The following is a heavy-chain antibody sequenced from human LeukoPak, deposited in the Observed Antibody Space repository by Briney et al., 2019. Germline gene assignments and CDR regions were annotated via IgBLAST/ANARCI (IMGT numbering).Heavy chain of an antibody. V-gene: IGHV4-34*01. J-gene: IGHJ4*02. CDR1: GGSVSGYY. CDR2: INHSGST. Sequence: PSETLSLTCTVSGGSVSGYYWSWIRQPPGKGLEWIGEINHSGSTNYNPSLKSRVTISVDTSKNQFSLKLSSVTAADTAVYYCARANSSGWSGYWGQGTLVTVSS. D-gene: IGHD6-19*01. CDR3: ARANSSGWSGY.